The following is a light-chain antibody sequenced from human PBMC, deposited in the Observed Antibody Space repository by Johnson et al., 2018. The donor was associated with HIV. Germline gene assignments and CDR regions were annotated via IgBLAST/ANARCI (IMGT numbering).Light chain of an antibody. CDR2: ESN. V-gene: IGLV1-51*02. Sequence: QFVLTQPPSVSAAPGQRVTISCSGSSFNIGINFVSWYQQVPGTAPKLLICESNKRPSGIPDRFSGSKSGTSATLGITGLQTGDEAGYYCGTWDSSLRAYVFGTGTKVTVL. CDR1: SFNIGINF. CDR3: GTWDSSLRAYV. J-gene: IGLJ1*01.